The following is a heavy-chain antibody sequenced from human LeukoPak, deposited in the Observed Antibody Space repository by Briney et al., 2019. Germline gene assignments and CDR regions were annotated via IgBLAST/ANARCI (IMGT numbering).Heavy chain of an antibody. CDR2: IYYSGST. V-gene: IGHV4-59*01. CDR1: GGSISSYY. D-gene: IGHD6-6*01. CDR3: ARVRGQLSIDY. Sequence: SETLSLTCTVSGGSISSYYWSWIRQPPGKGLGWIGYIYYSGSTNYNPSLKSRVTISVDTSKNQFSLKLSSVTAADTAVYYCARVRGQLSIDYWGQGTLVTVSS. J-gene: IGHJ4*02.